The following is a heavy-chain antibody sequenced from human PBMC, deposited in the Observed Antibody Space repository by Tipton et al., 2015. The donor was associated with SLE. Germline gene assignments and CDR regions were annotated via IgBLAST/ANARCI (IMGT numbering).Heavy chain of an antibody. D-gene: IGHD3-3*01. CDR3: ARIYDFWSGYPSASGAFDT. V-gene: IGHV4-59*01. CDR1: GGSISSYY. Sequence: LRLSCTVSGGSISSYYWSWIRQPPGKGLEWIGYIYYRGGTDSNPSLKSRVTISVDTYRNQFSLKLSSVTALDTARYYCARIYDFWSGYPSASGAFDTWGQGTMVTVSS. CDR2: IYYRGGT. J-gene: IGHJ3*02.